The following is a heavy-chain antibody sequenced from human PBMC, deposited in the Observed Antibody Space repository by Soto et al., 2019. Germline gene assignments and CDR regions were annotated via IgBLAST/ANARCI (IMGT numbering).Heavy chain of an antibody. CDR1: GYTFTSYG. J-gene: IGHJ4*01. D-gene: IGHD4-17*01. V-gene: IGHV1-18*01. CDR3: GSDCVGDLAY. Sequence: QVQLVQSGGEVKQPGASVKVSCKTSGYTFTSYGISWVRQAPGQGREWMGWISGYNGDTKYVQKFQGRVTLTTDTSTSTAYMEVRSLSSDDTAVYYCGSDCVGDLAYCGHGTLVTVSS. CDR2: ISGYNGDT.